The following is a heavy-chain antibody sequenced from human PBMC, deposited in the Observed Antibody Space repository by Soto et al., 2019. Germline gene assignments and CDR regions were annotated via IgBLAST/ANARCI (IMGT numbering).Heavy chain of an antibody. CDR1: GGTFSSYT. CDR2: IIPLFGTA. J-gene: IGHJ4*02. CDR3: AREGYGDYGNPFDY. Sequence: QVQLVQSGAEVKKPGSSVKVSCKTSGGTFSSYTINWVRQAPGQGLEWMGGIIPLFGTANYAQKFQGRVTITADESTSTAYMQLSSLRSEDTAVYYCAREGYGDYGNPFDYWGQGTLVTVSS. V-gene: IGHV1-69*01. D-gene: IGHD4-17*01.